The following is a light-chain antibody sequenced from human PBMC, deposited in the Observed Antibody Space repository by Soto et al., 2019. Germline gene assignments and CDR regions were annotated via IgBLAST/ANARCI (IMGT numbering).Light chain of an antibody. V-gene: IGKV1-39*01. Sequence: DIQITQSPCTLSASVGDRVIITCRASQSISSWLAWYQQKPGKAPKLLIYAASSLQSGVPSRFSGSGSGTDFTLTISSLQPEDFATYYCQQSYSTLITFGQGTRLEIK. CDR2: AAS. CDR3: QQSYSTLIT. CDR1: QSISSW. J-gene: IGKJ5*01.